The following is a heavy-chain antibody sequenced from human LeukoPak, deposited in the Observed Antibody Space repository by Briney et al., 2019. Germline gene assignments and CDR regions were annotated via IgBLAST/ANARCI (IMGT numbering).Heavy chain of an antibody. Sequence: KPSETLSLTCTVSGGSINNYYWSWIRQPPGKGLEWIGEINHSGSTNYNPSLKSRVTISVDTSKNQFSLKLSSVTAADAAVYYCARDEPERTTISRPDDAFDIWGQGTMVTVSS. V-gene: IGHV4-34*01. CDR1: GGSINNYY. CDR2: INHSGST. CDR3: ARDEPERTTISRPDDAFDI. J-gene: IGHJ3*02. D-gene: IGHD3-3*01.